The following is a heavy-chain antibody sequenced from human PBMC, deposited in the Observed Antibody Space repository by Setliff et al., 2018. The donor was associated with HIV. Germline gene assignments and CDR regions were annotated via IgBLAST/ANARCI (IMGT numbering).Heavy chain of an antibody. Sequence: GGSLRLSCAASGFTFSSSAMNWVRQAPGKGLEWVANINGDGSENIYVDSVKGRFTVSRDNAKNSLYLQMNSLRDEDTAVYYCARGSGSSYFDYWGQGTLVTVSS. J-gene: IGHJ4*02. CDR2: INGDGSEN. V-gene: IGHV3-7*05. D-gene: IGHD3-10*01. CDR3: ARGSGSSYFDY. CDR1: GFTFSSSA.